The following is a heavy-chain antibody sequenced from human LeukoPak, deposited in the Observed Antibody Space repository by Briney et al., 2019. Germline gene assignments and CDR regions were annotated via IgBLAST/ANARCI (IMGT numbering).Heavy chain of an antibody. J-gene: IGHJ4*02. CDR3: ARDGIAAVDFDY. D-gene: IGHD6-13*01. V-gene: IGHV3-74*01. CDR2: VNGDGSST. CDR1: GFTFSTYW. Sequence: GGSLRLSCAASGFTFSTYWMHWVRQAPGKGLVWVSRVNGDGSSTNYADTVKGRFTISRDNAKNTLYLQMNSLRAEDTAVYYCARDGIAAVDFDYWGQGILVTVSS.